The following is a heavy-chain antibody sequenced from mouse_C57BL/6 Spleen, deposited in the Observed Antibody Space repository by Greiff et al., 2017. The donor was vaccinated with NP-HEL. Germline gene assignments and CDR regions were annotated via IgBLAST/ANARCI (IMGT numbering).Heavy chain of an antibody. CDR1: GYTFTSYW. CDR2: INPSNGGT. Sequence: VQLQQSGTELVKPGASGYTFTSYWMLWVKQRPGQGLDWIGNINPSNGGTNYNEKFKSKATLTVDKSSSTAYMQLSSLTSEDSAVYYCARWHGYYAFDYWGQGTTLTVSS. V-gene: IGHV1-53*01. D-gene: IGHD2-3*01. J-gene: IGHJ2*01. CDR3: ARWHGYYAFDY.